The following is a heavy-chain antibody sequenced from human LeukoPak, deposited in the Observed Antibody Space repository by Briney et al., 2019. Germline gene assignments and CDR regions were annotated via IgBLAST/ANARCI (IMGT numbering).Heavy chain of an antibody. J-gene: IGHJ4*02. V-gene: IGHV4-30-2*02. D-gene: IGHD1-14*01. CDR1: GGSISSGGYS. CDR3: ASSVYGVFDY. CDR2: IYHSGST. Sequence: KASQTLSLTCAVSGGSISSGGYSWSWIRQPPGKGLEWIGYIYHSGSTYYNPSLKSRVTISVDTSKNQFSLKLSSVTAADTAVYYCASSVYGVFDYWGQGTLVTVSS.